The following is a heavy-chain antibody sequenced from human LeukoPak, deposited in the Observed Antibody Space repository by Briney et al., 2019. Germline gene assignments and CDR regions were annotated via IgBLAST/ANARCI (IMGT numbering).Heavy chain of an antibody. J-gene: IGHJ4*02. CDR2: ISGSGGST. CDR1: GFTFSSYA. Sequence: GGSLRLSCAASGFTFSSYAMSWVRQAPGKGLEWVSAISGSGGSTYYADSVKGRFTISRDNSKNTLYLQMNSLRAEDTAVYYCGRDWELRFHQGGFDYWGQGTLVTVSS. CDR3: GRDWELRFHQGGFDY. V-gene: IGHV3-23*01. D-gene: IGHD3-3*01.